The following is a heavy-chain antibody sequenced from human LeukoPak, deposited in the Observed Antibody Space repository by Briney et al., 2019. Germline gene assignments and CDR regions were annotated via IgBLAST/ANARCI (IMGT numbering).Heavy chain of an antibody. V-gene: IGHV3-30-3*01. CDR1: GFTFSSYA. Sequence: GGSLRLSCAASGFTFSSYAMHWVRQAPGKGLEWVAVISYDGSNKYYADSVKGRFTISRDNSKNTLYLRMNSLRAEDTAVYYCARDGLTMVRGAPYNWFDPWGQGTLVTVSS. J-gene: IGHJ5*02. CDR3: ARDGLTMVRGAPYNWFDP. D-gene: IGHD3-10*01. CDR2: ISYDGSNK.